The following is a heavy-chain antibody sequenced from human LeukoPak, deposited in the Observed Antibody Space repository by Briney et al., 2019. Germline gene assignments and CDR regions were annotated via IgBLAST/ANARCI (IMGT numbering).Heavy chain of an antibody. D-gene: IGHD3-3*01. CDR3: ARDPITIFGVVILGPAFDY. CDR2: ISTYNGNT. V-gene: IGHV1-18*01. J-gene: IGHJ4*02. Sequence: ASVKVSCKASGYTFTSYGISWVRQAPGQGLEWMGWISTYNGNTNHTQKRQGRVTMTTDTSTSTAYMELRSLRSDDTAVYYCARDPITIFGVVILGPAFDYWGQGTLVTVSS. CDR1: GYTFTSYG.